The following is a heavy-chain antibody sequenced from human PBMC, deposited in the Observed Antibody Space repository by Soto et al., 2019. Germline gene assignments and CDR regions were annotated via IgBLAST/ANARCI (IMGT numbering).Heavy chain of an antibody. V-gene: IGHV1-69*11. J-gene: IGHJ4*02. CDR2: IIPILGTP. D-gene: IGHD6-19*01. CDR3: ARAFRYTSSGWYAVDY. Sequence: QVQLVQSGAEVKKPGSSVKVSCKASGGTFSSYGISWVRQAPGQGLEWMGGIIPILGTPNYAQKFQGRVSVTADESTSTAYMELSSLRSEDTAVYYCARAFRYTSSGWYAVDYWGQGTLVTVSS. CDR1: GGTFSSYG.